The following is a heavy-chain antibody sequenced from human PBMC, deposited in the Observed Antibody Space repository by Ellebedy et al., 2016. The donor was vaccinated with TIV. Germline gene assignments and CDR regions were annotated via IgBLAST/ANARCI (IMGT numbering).Heavy chain of an antibody. Sequence: GGSLRLSXAASGFTFGPYAMSWVRQGQGKGLECVSAISGDSSTTFYADSVKGRFTISRDNSMNTLYLQMNSLRVEDTAMYYCARENSALDIWGQGTMVTVSS. CDR3: ARENSALDI. V-gene: IGHV3-23*01. CDR2: ISGDSSTT. J-gene: IGHJ3*02. CDR1: GFTFGPYA. D-gene: IGHD2/OR15-2a*01.